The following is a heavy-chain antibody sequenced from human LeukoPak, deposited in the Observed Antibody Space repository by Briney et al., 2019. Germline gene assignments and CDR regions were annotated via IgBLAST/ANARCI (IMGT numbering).Heavy chain of an antibody. D-gene: IGHD5-18*01. V-gene: IGHV4-59*01. CDR3: ARGYSYGFDY. CDR2: IHHSRST. Sequence: PSETLSLTCTVSGGSIRSYSWSWIRQPPGSGLEWIGYIHHSRSTNYNPSLKSRVTISVDASKNQFSLKLSSVTAADTAVYYCARGYSYGFDYWGQGTLVTVSS. CDR1: GGSIRSYS. J-gene: IGHJ4*02.